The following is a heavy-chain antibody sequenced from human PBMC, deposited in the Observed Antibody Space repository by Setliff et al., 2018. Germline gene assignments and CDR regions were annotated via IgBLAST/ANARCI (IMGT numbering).Heavy chain of an antibody. V-gene: IGHV4-4*08. J-gene: IGHJ4*02. D-gene: IGHD5-18*01. CDR1: GGSISSYY. Sequence: SETLSLTCTVSGGSISSYYWTWIRQSPGKGLEWIGHISPSGSTTYNPSVKSRVTISLDTSKNHFSLKLDSVTAADTAIYYCARGDSSGNNYPVLDYWGQGTLVTVSS. CDR3: ARGDSSGNNYPVLDY. CDR2: ISPSGST.